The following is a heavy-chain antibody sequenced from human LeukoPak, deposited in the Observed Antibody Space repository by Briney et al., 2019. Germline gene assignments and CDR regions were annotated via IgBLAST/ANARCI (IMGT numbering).Heavy chain of an antibody. D-gene: IGHD1-7*01. CDR1: GYTFTSYG. J-gene: IGHJ6*03. CDR3: ARESRGTGTTESHYYYYMDV. Sequence: LRASVKVSCKASGYTFTSYGISWVRQAPGQGLEWMGWISAYNGNTNYAQKLQGRVTMTTDTSTSTAYMELRSLRSDDTAVYYCARESRGTGTTESHYYYYMDVWGKGTTVTVSS. V-gene: IGHV1-18*01. CDR2: ISAYNGNT.